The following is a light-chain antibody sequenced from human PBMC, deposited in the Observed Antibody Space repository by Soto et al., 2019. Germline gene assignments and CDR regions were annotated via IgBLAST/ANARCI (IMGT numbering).Light chain of an antibody. V-gene: IGLV6-57*04. J-gene: IGLJ3*02. CDR2: EDN. CDR1: SGDIASNY. CDR3: QSYDSSNPVV. Sequence: NFMLTQPHSVSESPEKTVTISCTRSSGDIASNYVQWYQQHPGSAPTTVIFEDNQRPSGVPDRFSGSIDTSSNSASLTISGLKTEDEADYYCQSYDSSNPVVIGGGTKLTVL.